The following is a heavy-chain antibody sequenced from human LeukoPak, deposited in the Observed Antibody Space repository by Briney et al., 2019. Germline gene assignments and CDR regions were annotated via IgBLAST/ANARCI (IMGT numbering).Heavy chain of an antibody. J-gene: IGHJ4*02. CDR2: INHSGST. V-gene: IGHV4-34*01. Sequence: SETLSLTCAVYGGSFSGYYWSWIRLPPGKGLEWIGEINHSGSTNYNPSLKSRVTISVDTSKNQFSLKLSSVTAADTAVYYCARSERYCSSTSCRNFDYWGQGTLVTVSS. CDR1: GGSFSGYY. D-gene: IGHD2-2*01. CDR3: ARSERYCSSTSCRNFDY.